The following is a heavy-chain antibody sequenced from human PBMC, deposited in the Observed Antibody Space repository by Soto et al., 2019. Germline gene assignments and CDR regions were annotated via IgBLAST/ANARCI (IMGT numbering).Heavy chain of an antibody. Sequence: GGSLRLSCAASGFTFNSYVMSWVRQAPGKGLEWVSTISGSGGSTHYADSVKGRFTISRDNSKNTLYLQMNSLRAEDTAVYYCAKGGYDYVWGSPIRKFDYWGQGTLVTVSS. CDR1: GFTFNSYV. J-gene: IGHJ4*02. D-gene: IGHD3-16*01. CDR3: AKGGYDYVWGSPIRKFDY. CDR2: ISGSGGST. V-gene: IGHV3-23*01.